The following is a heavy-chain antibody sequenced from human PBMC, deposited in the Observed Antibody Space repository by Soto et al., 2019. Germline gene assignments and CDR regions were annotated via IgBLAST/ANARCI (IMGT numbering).Heavy chain of an antibody. CDR3: AAEDTAMVTP. CDR1: GFSLSTSGMR. D-gene: IGHD5-18*01. V-gene: IGHV2-70*04. CDR2: IDWDDDK. J-gene: IGHJ5*02. Sequence: SGPTLVNPTQTLTLTCTFSGFSLSTSGMRVSWIRQPPGKALEWLARIDWDDDKFYSTSLKTRLTISKDTSKNQVVLTMTNMDPVDTATYYCAAEDTAMVTPWGQGTLVTVSS.